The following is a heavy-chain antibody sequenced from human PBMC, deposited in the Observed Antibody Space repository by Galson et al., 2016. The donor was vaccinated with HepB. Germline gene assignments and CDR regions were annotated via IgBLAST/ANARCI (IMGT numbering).Heavy chain of an antibody. V-gene: IGHV3-30*18. CDR3: AKDPMVQAEWYYFDY. CDR2: ISYDGRNK. CDR1: GFTFSNYG. D-gene: IGHD3-10*01. Sequence: SLRLSCAASGFTFSNYGMHWVRQAPGKGLEWVAVISYDGRNKYYADSVKGRFTISRDKSKNTLYLQMNSLRAEDTTVYYCAKDPMVQAEWYYFDYWGQGTLVTVSS. J-gene: IGHJ4*02.